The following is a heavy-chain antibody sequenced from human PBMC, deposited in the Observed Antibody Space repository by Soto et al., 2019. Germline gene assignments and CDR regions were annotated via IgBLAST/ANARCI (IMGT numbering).Heavy chain of an antibody. V-gene: IGHV4-59*02. CDR1: GGSVSSYY. Sequence: ETLSLTCTVSGGSVSSYYWSWIRQPPGKGLEWIGYIYYSGSTNYNPSLKSRVTISVDTSKNQFSLKLSSVTAADTAVYYCAREHCSGGSCYSTVFDYWGQGTLVTVS. D-gene: IGHD2-15*01. CDR3: AREHCSGGSCYSTVFDY. J-gene: IGHJ4*02. CDR2: IYYSGST.